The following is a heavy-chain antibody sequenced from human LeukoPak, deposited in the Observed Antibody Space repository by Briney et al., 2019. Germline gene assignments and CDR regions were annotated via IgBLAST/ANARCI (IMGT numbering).Heavy chain of an antibody. CDR2: IYYSGST. D-gene: IGHD6-13*01. CDR3: ANSSSWWGVGAFDI. V-gene: IGHV4-61*01. Sequence: PSETLSLTCTVSGYSISTGYYWSWIRQPPGKGLEWIGYIYYSGSTNYNPSLKSRVTISVDTSENQFSLKLSSVTAADTAVYYCANSSSWWGVGAFDIWGQGTMVTVSS. CDR1: GYSISTGYY. J-gene: IGHJ3*02.